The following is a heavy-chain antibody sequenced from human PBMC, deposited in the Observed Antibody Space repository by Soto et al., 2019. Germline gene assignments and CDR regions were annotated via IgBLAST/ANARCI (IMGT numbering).Heavy chain of an antibody. D-gene: IGHD6-19*01. Sequence: GGSLRLSCAASGFTFDNYPIHWVRQAPGKGLQWVIGISGPGGGIYYTDSVRGRFIISRDNSNNMVYLQMTSLRPDDTAVYFCVRCRADTCYAMDVWGQGTTVTVSS. V-gene: IGHV3-23*01. CDR2: ISGPGGGI. CDR3: VRCRADTCYAMDV. CDR1: GFTFDNYP. J-gene: IGHJ6*02.